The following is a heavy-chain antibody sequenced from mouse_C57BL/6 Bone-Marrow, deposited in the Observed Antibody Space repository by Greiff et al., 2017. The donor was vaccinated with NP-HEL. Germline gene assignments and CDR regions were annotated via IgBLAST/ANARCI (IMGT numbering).Heavy chain of an antibody. J-gene: IGHJ2*01. CDR1: GYTFTSYW. CDR2: IYPSDSET. CDR3: ARSRLRPYYFDY. Sequence: VQLQQPGAELVRPGSSVKLSCKASGYTFTSYWMDWVKQRPGQGLEWIGNIYPSDSETHYNQKFKDKATLTVDKSSSTAYMQLSSLTSEDSAVYYCARSRLRPYYFDYWGQGTTLTVSS. V-gene: IGHV1-61*01. D-gene: IGHD3-2*02.